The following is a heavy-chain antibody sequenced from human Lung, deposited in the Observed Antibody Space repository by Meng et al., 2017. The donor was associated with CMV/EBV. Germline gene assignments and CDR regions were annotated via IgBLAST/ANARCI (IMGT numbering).Heavy chain of an antibody. CDR3: ASGTPGRSYCDY. CDR1: GYTFGSYG. D-gene: IGHD2-15*01. CDR2: FVNYVDT. V-gene: IGHV1-18*01. Sequence: QVQLGQSGSELKKPGASVKVSCKASGYTFGSYGICWVRQAPGQGLEWMGWFVNYVDTYPAPKFQGRVTMTTDTHTNTAFMELRSLTSDDTAVYYCASGTPGRSYCDYWGQGTLVTVSS. J-gene: IGHJ4*02.